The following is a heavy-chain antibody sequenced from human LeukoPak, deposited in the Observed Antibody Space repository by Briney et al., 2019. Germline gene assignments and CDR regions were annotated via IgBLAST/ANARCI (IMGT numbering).Heavy chain of an antibody. J-gene: IGHJ4*02. Sequence: GGSLRLSCAVSGISLSNYGMSWVRQAPGEGLEWVAGLSDSGGRTNYADSVKGRFTISRDNSKNTLYLQMNSLRVEDTAVYFCAKRGVVIRVILVGFHKEAYYFDSWGQGALVTVSS. V-gene: IGHV3-23*01. D-gene: IGHD3-22*01. CDR2: LSDSGGRT. CDR3: AKRGVVIRVILVGFHKEAYYFDS. CDR1: GISLSNYG.